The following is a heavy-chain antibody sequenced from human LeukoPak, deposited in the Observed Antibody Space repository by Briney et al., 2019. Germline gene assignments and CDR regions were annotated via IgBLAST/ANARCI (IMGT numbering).Heavy chain of an antibody. CDR2: FDPEDGET. CDR3: ATRPGRTDAFDI. J-gene: IGHJ3*02. D-gene: IGHD1-1*01. V-gene: IGHV1-24*01. CDR1: GYTLTELS. Sequence: GASVKVSCKVSGYTLTELSMHWVRQAPGKGLERMGGFDPEDGETIYAQKFQGRVTMTEDTSTDTAYMELSSLRSEDTAVYYCATRPGRTDAFDIWGQGTMVTVSS.